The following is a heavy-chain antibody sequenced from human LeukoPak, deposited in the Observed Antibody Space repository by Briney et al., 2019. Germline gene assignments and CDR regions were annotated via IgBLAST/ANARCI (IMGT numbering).Heavy chain of an antibody. J-gene: IGHJ4*02. CDR2: IYPDDSDT. D-gene: IGHD1-26*01. Sequence: GESLKISCKGSGYSFTSYWIGWVRQMPGKGLEWMGLIYPDDSDTRYSPSFQGQVTISVDKSISTAYLQWSSLKASDTAMYYCTIRYSGSYNDYWGQGTLVTVSS. CDR1: GYSFTSYW. V-gene: IGHV5-51*01. CDR3: TIRYSGSYNDY.